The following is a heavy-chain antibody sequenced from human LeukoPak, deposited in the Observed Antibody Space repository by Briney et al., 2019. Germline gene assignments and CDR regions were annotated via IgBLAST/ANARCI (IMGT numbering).Heavy chain of an antibody. J-gene: IGHJ4*02. V-gene: IGHV1-2*02. D-gene: IGHD3-10*01. CDR2: INPNSGGT. Sequence: GASVKVSCKASGYTFTGYYIHWVRQAPGQGLEWMGWINPNSGGTNYAQKFQGRVTMTRDTSISTAYMELSRLRSDDTAAYYCARGDYYGPGYWGQGTLVTVSS. CDR3: ARGDYYGPGY. CDR1: GYTFTGYY.